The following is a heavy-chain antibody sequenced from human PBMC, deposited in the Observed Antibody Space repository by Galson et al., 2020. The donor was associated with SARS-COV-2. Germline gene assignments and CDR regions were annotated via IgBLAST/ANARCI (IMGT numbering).Heavy chain of an antibody. CDR1: GFTFSDYY. J-gene: IGHJ3*02. CDR3: ARDVPKTVQWLGRSDAVDI. D-gene: IGHD6-19*01. Sequence: NSGGSLRLSCAASGFTFSDYYMSWIRQAPGKGLEWVSYISSSGSTKYYADSVKGRFTISRDNAKNSLYLQMNSLRAEDTAVYCCARDVPKTVQWLGRSDAVDIWGQGTMVTVSS. CDR2: ISSSGSTK. V-gene: IGHV3-11*01.